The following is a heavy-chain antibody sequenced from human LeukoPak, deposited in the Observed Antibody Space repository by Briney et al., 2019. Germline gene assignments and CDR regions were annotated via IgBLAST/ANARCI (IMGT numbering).Heavy chain of an antibody. V-gene: IGHV3-30-3*01. CDR2: ISYDGSHK. CDR1: GFTFRSYA. Sequence: PGGSLRLSCAASGFTFRSYAMHWVRQAPGKGLEWVAVISYDGSHKYYADSVKGRFTISRDNSKNTLYLQMNSLRAEDTAVYYCLSRLSPYCNGGTCSIVHFDYWGQGTLVTVSS. CDR3: LSRLSPYCNGGTCSIVHFDY. J-gene: IGHJ4*02. D-gene: IGHD2-15*01.